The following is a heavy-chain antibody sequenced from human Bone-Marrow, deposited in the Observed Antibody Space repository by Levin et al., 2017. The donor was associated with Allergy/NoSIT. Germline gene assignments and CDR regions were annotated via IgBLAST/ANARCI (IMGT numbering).Heavy chain of an antibody. CDR3: TRGYSGFGSYYFYMGV. D-gene: IGHD5-12*01. CDR2: ISGSGEKT. J-gene: IGHJ6*03. Sequence: PGESLKISCAASGFMFSTFAMTWVRQTPGKGLDWVSSISGSGEKTHYADSVKGRFTISRDNSRNMVYLDMNRLSADDTALYYCTRGYSGFGSYYFYMGVWGQGTTVLVSS. V-gene: IGHV3-23*01. CDR1: GFMFSTFA.